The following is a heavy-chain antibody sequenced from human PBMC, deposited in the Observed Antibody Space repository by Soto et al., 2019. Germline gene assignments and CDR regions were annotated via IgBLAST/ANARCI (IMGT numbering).Heavy chain of an antibody. CDR2: IHYSGGATYSP. Sequence: SETLSLTCTVSGASIISDGYYWTWIRQHPXKGLEWLGYIHYSGGATYSPSYNPSLKSRIAISVDISKSLFSLKLTSATAADTAVYYCAKDRGIAAIGGYFDYWGQGTLVTVS. CDR1: GASIISDGYY. CDR3: AKDRGIAAIGGYFDY. V-gene: IGHV4-31*03. J-gene: IGHJ4*02. D-gene: IGHD6-13*01.